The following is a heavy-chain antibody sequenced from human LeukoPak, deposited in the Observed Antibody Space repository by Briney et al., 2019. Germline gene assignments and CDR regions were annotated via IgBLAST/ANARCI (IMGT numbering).Heavy chain of an antibody. D-gene: IGHD3-22*01. CDR3: ARRYYDSSGYYGPRTDDAFDI. J-gene: IGHJ3*02. CDR1: GGSFSGYY. V-gene: IGHV4-34*01. CDR2: INHSGST. Sequence: PSETLSLTCAVYGGSFSGYYWSWIRQPPGKGLEWIGEINHSGSTNYNPSLKSRVTISVDTSKNQFSLKLSSVTAADTAVYYCARRYYDSSGYYGPRTDDAFDIWGQGTMVTVSS.